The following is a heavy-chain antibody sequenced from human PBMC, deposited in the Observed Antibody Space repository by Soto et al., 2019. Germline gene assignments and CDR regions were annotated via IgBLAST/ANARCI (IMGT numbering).Heavy chain of an antibody. Sequence: PSETLSLTCTVSGGSISSYYWSWIRQPPGKGLEWIGYIYYSGSTNYNPSLKSRVTISVDTSKNQFSLKLSSVTAADTAVYYFARSLLDFWSGYYRNWFDPWGQGTLVTVSS. J-gene: IGHJ5*02. V-gene: IGHV4-59*01. D-gene: IGHD3-3*01. CDR2: IYYSGST. CDR3: ARSLLDFWSGYYRNWFDP. CDR1: GGSISSYY.